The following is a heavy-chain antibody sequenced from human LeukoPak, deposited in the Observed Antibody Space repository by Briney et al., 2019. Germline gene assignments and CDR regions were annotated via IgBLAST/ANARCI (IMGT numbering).Heavy chain of an antibody. Sequence: SETLSLTCTVSGGSINNHYWTWIRRPPGKGLEWVACIHYTGTTDYYPSVRSRATISVDTSKNHFSLNLRSVTAADTAIYYCARGHFGMDVWGQGTTVTVSS. V-gene: IGHV4-59*11. CDR3: ARGHFGMDV. CDR2: IHYTGTT. J-gene: IGHJ6*02. CDR1: GGSINNHY.